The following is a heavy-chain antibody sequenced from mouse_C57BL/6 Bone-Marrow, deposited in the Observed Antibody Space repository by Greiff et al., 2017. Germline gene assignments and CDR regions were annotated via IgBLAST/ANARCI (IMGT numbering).Heavy chain of an antibody. CDR3: ARVGYYRNYSYYFDY. D-gene: IGHD2-1*01. CDR1: GYSFTSYY. Sequence: VQLQQSGPELVKPGASVKISCKASGYSFTSYYIHWVQQRPGQGLEWIGWIYPGSGNTKYNEKFKGKATLSADTSAITAYMQLSSLTSEDSAVYYCARVGYYRNYSYYFDYWGQGTTLPVSS. V-gene: IGHV1-66*01. J-gene: IGHJ2*01. CDR2: IYPGSGNT.